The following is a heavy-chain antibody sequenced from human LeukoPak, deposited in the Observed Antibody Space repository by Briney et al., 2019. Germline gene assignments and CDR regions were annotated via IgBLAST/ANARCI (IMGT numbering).Heavy chain of an antibody. D-gene: IGHD3-10*01. CDR2: INPNSGGT. Sequence: ASVKVSCKASGYTFTGYYMHWVRQAPGQGLEWMGWINPNSGGTNYAQKFQGRVTMTRDTSISTAYMELSRLRSDDTAVYYCAGGRGGITMVRGVIARFDPWGQGTLVTVSS. V-gene: IGHV1-2*02. CDR3: AGGRGGITMVRGVIARFDP. J-gene: IGHJ5*02. CDR1: GYTFTGYY.